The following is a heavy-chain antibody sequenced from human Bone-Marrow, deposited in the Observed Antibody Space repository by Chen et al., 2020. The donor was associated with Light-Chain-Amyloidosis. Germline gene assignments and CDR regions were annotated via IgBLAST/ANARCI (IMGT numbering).Heavy chain of an antibody. CDR2: IYISRNT. J-gene: IGHJ4*02. D-gene: IGHD5-12*01. Sequence: VQLQESGPGLVKPSQPLSLTCTVSGGSIRSDNYYWSWIRQPAGKGLEWIGHIYISRNTNYNPSLKSRVTISLDTSKNQFSLNLSSVTAADTAVYYCARSYSGYFDYWGQGTQVTVSS. V-gene: IGHV4-61*02. CDR1: GGSIRSDNYY. CDR3: ARSYSGYFDY.